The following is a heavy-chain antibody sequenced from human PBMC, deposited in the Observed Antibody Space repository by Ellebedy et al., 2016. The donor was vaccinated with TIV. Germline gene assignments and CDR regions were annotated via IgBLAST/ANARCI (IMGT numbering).Heavy chain of an antibody. J-gene: IGHJ5*02. CDR3: ARGRAVAGTDIDT. Sequence: AASVKVSCKASGYTFTSYSMHWVRQAPGQGLDWMGIINPSSGRRSNAQKFQGRVTMTSDTSTTTVYMELSSLRSEDTAVYYCARGRAVAGTDIDTWGQGTLVTVSA. D-gene: IGHD6-19*01. CDR2: INPSSGRR. CDR1: GYTFTSYS. V-gene: IGHV1-46*01.